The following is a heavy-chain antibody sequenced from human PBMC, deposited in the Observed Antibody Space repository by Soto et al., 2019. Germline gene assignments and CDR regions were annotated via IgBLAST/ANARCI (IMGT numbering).Heavy chain of an antibody. Sequence: GGSLRLSCAASGFTFSSYAMSWVRQAPGKGLEWVSAISGSGGSTYYADSVKGRFTISRDNSKNTLYLQMNSLRAEDTAVYYCAKVYGDYTYYYYGTDVWGQGTTVTVSS. CDR2: ISGSGGST. J-gene: IGHJ6*02. D-gene: IGHD4-17*01. V-gene: IGHV3-23*01. CDR3: AKVYGDYTYYYYGTDV. CDR1: GFTFSSYA.